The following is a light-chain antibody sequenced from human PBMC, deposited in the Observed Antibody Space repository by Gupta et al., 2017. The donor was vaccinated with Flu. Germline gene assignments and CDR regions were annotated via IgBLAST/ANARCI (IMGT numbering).Light chain of an antibody. CDR3: QHHVRPPRT. V-gene: IGKV1-16*01. CDR1: QGIVKS. Sequence: DIQMTQSPSSLSASVGDRVTITCRASQGIVKSLAWFQQKPEKAPKFLIYAASSLHTGVPSRFSGSGSGTECTLTISSLQPEDFATYYCQHHVRPPRTFGEGTKLEIK. J-gene: IGKJ4*01. CDR2: AAS.